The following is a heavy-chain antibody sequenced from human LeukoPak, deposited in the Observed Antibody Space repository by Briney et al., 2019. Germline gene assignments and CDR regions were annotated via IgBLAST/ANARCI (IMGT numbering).Heavy chain of an antibody. CDR1: GFTFSSYA. CDR2: ISSDGSNK. J-gene: IGHJ4*02. Sequence: PGGSLRLSCAASGFTFSSYAMHWVRQAPGKGLEWVAIISSDGSNKYYADSVKGRFTISRDNSKNTLYLQMNSLRAEDTAVYYCARDSFPGVIADHFDYWGQGTLVTVSS. CDR3: ARDSFPGVIADHFDY. D-gene: IGHD2-21*01. V-gene: IGHV3-30-3*01.